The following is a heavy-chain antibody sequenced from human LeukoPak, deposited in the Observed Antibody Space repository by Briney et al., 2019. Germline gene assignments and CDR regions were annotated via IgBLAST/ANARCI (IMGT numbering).Heavy chain of an antibody. CDR2: IYTSGRT. CDR1: GGSISSGSYY. D-gene: IGHD5-18*01. V-gene: IGHV4-61*02. Sequence: SETLSLTCPVCGGSISSGSYYWSWIRQTAGKGLERIGRIYTSGRTNYNPSLKSRVTISVDPSKNHFSLKLSSVTAADTAVYYCARTSGYSYGYGGFDYWGQGTLVTVSS. CDR3: ARTSGYSYGYGGFDY. J-gene: IGHJ4*02.